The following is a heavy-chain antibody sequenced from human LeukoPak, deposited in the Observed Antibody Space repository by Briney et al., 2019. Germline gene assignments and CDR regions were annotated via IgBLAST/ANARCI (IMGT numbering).Heavy chain of an antibody. Sequence: GASVKVSCKASGYTFTSYDINWVRQATGQGLEWMGWMNPNSGNTGDARKFQGRVTMTRNTSISTAYMELSSLRSEDTAVYYCARGMATVVTQAYYYYYYGMDVWGQGTTVTVSS. D-gene: IGHD4-23*01. CDR3: ARGMATVVTQAYYYYYYGMDV. J-gene: IGHJ6*02. CDR1: GYTFTSYD. V-gene: IGHV1-8*01. CDR2: MNPNSGNT.